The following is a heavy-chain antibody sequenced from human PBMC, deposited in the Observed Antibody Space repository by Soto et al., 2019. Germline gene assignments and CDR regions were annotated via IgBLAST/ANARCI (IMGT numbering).Heavy chain of an antibody. D-gene: IGHD6-13*01. J-gene: IGHJ3*02. CDR3: ARGRPGEQQVERPSFAFDI. CDR1: GGSISNYY. Sequence: QVQLQESGPGLAKPSETLSLTCTVSGGSISNYYWSWIRQPPGKGLEWIAYIYSSGSTNFNPSLKSRVTISVDKSKNQCSLNLTSVTAADTAMYYCARGRPGEQQVERPSFAFDIWGQGTVVTVSS. CDR2: IYSSGST. V-gene: IGHV4-59*01.